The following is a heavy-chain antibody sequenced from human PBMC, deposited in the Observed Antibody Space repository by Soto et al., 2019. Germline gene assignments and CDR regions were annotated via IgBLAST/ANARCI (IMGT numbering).Heavy chain of an antibody. CDR3: AKDQITVYYDFWSGPGGGMDV. CDR1: GFTFSSYG. CDR2: ISYDGSNK. Sequence: LRLSCAASGFTFSSYGMHWVRQAPGKGLEWVAVISYDGSNKYYADSVKGRFTISRDNSKNTLYLQMNSLRAEDTAVYYCAKDQITVYYDFWSGPGGGMDVWGQGTTVTVSS. V-gene: IGHV3-30*18. D-gene: IGHD3-3*01. J-gene: IGHJ6*02.